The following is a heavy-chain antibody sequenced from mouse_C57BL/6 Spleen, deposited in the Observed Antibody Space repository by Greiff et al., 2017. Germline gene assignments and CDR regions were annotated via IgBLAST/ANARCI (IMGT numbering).Heavy chain of an antibody. V-gene: IGHV1-7*01. J-gene: IGHJ2*01. CDR2: INPSSGYT. D-gene: IGHD1-1*01. Sequence: LMESGAELAKPGASVKLSCKASGYTFTSYWMHWVKQRPGQGLEWIGYINPSSGYTKYNQKFKDKATLTADKSSSTAYMQLSSLTYEDSAVYYCARGELREGYYFDYWGQGTTLTVSS. CDR3: ARGELREGYYFDY. CDR1: GYTFTSYW.